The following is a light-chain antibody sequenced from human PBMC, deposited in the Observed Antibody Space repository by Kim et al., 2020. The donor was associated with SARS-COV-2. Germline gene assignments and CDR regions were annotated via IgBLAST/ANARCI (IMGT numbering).Light chain of an antibody. J-gene: IGKJ1*01. CDR1: QTITTW. V-gene: IGKV1-5*01. Sequence: GDRVTITCRASQTITTWLAWYQQKPGKAPKLLIYEASSLEDGVPSRFSGSGSGTEFSLTISSLQPDDFASYYCQQYHCFPWTFGHGTKVDIK. CDR2: EAS. CDR3: QQYHCFPWT.